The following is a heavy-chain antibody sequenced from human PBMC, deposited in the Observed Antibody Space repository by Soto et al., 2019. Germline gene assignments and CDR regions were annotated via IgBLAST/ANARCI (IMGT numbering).Heavy chain of an antibody. V-gene: IGHV1-18*01. Sequence: AASVKVSCKASGYTFTSYGISWVRQAPGQGLEWMGWIGAYNGNTNYAQKPQGRVTMTTDTSTSTAYMELRSLRSDDTAVYYCARWGPKQLLLSLHHFDYWGQGNLVTVSS. D-gene: IGHD2-15*01. CDR1: GYTFTSYG. J-gene: IGHJ4*02. CDR2: IGAYNGNT. CDR3: ARWGPKQLLLSLHHFDY.